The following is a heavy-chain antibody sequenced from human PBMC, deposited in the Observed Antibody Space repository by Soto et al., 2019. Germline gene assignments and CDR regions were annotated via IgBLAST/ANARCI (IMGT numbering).Heavy chain of an antibody. CDR1: GAIFSSNA. CDR2: ILPIFGRT. D-gene: IGHD5-18*01. V-gene: IGHV1-69*01. CDR3: ATGGRGYSYAPRFYVEY. J-gene: IGHJ4*02. Sequence: QVQLVQSGAEVKKPGSSVKVTCKASGAIFSSNAISWVRQAPGQGLEWMGGILPIFGRTNYAQKFQGRVTITADESTRPAYMELSSLKSDDTAVYYCATGGRGYSYAPRFYVEYWGQGTLVTVSS.